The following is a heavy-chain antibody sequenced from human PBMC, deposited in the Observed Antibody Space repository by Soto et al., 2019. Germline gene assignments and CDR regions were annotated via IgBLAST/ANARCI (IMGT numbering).Heavy chain of an antibody. D-gene: IGHD5-12*01. CDR2: ISWNSGSI. CDR1: GFTFDDYA. J-gene: IGHJ4*02. CDR3: AKDIGWRDGYSFDY. V-gene: IGHV3-9*01. Sequence: GGSLRLSCAASGFTFDDYAMHWVRQAPGKGLEWVSGISWNSGSIGYADSVKGRFTISRDNAKNSLYLQMNSLRAEDTALYYCAKDIGWRDGYSFDYWGQGTLVTVSS.